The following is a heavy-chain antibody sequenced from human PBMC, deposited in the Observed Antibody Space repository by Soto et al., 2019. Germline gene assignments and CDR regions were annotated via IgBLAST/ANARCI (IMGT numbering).Heavy chain of an antibody. CDR1: GYTFTEYW. CDR3: ARHISNFRYYYSAMDV. D-gene: IGHD4-4*01. J-gene: IGHJ6*02. V-gene: IGHV5-51*01. CDR2: IYPGHSDT. Sequence: GESLKISCKGPGYTFTEYWIGWVRQLPGKGLEWMGIIYPGHSDTRYSPSFQGHVTITVDKSTNTAYFQWNTLRASDTAMYYFARHISNFRYYYSAMDVWGQGTTVTVSS.